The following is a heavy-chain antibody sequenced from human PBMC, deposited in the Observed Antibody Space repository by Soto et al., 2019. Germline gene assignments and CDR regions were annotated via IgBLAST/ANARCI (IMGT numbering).Heavy chain of an antibody. CDR2: MNPNSGNT. CDR1: GYTFTSYD. D-gene: IGHD7-27*01. Sequence: ASVKVSCKASGYTFTSYDINWVRQATGQGHEWMGWMNPNSGNTGYAQKFQGRVTMTRKTSISTAYMELSSLRAEDTAVYYFSREQLGIEDDAFDIWGQGTMVT. CDR3: SREQLGIEDDAFDI. J-gene: IGHJ3*02. V-gene: IGHV1-8*01.